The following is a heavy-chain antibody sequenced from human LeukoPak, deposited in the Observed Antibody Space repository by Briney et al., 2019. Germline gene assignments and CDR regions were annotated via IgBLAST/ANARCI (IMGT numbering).Heavy chain of an antibody. J-gene: IGHJ4*02. V-gene: IGHV3-23*01. CDR3: AKDPYVGGGYHFDS. CDR1: GFTFSSYA. D-gene: IGHD3-22*01. CDR2: ITGSGGDT. Sequence: GGSLRLSCAASGFTFSSYAMNWARQAPGNGLEWLSTITGSGGDTYYADSVKGRFTIYRDNSKNTLYLQMNSLRAEDTAIYYCAKDPYVGGGYHFDSWGQGSLVTVSS.